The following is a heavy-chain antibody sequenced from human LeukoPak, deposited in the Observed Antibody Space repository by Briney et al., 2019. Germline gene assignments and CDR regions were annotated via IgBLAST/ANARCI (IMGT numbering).Heavy chain of an antibody. V-gene: IGHV3-21*01. CDR3: AREGSRATMFDY. Sequence: GGSLRLSCAASEFTFSSYSMNWVRQAPGKGLEWVSSISSSSSYIYYADSVKGRFTISRDNAKNSLYLQMNSLRAEDTAVYYCAREGSRATMFDYWGQGTLVTVSS. J-gene: IGHJ4*02. D-gene: IGHD1-26*01. CDR2: ISSSSSYI. CDR1: EFTFSSYS.